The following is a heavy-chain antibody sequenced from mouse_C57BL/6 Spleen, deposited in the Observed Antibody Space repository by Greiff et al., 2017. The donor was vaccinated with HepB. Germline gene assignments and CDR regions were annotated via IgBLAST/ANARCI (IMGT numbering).Heavy chain of an antibody. Sequence: QVQLQQSGPGLVQPSPCLSITCTASGFSFTSYGVHWVRQSPGKGLEWLGVIWSGGSTDYNAAFITRLSISKDNSKSQVIFKMNSLQADDTAIYYCARNWDGCYFDYWGQGTTLTVSS. V-gene: IGHV2-2*01. CDR2: IWSGGST. D-gene: IGHD4-1*01. J-gene: IGHJ2*01. CDR3: ARNWDGCYFDY. CDR1: GFSFTSYG.